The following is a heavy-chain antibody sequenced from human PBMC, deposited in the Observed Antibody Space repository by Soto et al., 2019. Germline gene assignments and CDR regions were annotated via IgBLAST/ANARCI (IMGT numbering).Heavy chain of an antibody. CDR3: ARVSVPGIYGEDV. V-gene: IGHV1-46*01. J-gene: IGHJ6*02. CDR2: INPSGDSR. Sequence: PRASVKVSCKASGFSFSDYFMHWVRQAPGQGLEWMGIINPSGDSRNYAQKFQGRVTITADKFTNTAYMELSSLTSQDTAIYYCARVSVPGIYGEDVWGPGTTVTVSS. CDR1: GFSFSDYF. D-gene: IGHD3-10*01.